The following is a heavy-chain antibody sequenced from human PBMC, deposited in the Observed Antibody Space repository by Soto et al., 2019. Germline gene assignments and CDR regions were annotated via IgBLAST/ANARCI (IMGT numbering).Heavy chain of an antibody. D-gene: IGHD3-22*01. CDR1: GFTFSDYG. V-gene: IGHV3-64*02. J-gene: IGHJ4*02. CDR3: ARVVHDSGAYYYDY. Sequence: GGSLRLSCVASGFTFSDYGMHWVRQAPGRGLEYVSAVTDKGTSTFYADSVKGRFTISRDNSRDTLYLQMGSLRPEDTAVYYCARVVHDSGAYYYDYWGQGTQVTVST. CDR2: VTDKGTST.